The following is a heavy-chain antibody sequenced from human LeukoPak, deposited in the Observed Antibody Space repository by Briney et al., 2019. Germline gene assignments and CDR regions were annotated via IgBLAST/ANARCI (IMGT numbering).Heavy chain of an antibody. J-gene: IGHJ4*02. CDR3: AKDGGGYCNNSSC. V-gene: IGHV3-7*03. D-gene: IGHD2-2*01. CDR1: GFTFSSYA. Sequence: PGGSLRLSCAASGFTFSSYAMHWVRQAPGKGLEWVANIKYDGSEKYYVDSVKGRFTISRDNAKNSLYLQMNSLGAADTAVYYCAKDGGGYCNNSSCWGQGTLVTVSS. CDR2: IKYDGSEK.